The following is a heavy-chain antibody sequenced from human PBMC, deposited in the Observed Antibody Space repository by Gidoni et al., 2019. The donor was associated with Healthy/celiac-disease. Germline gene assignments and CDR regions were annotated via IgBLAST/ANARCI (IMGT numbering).Heavy chain of an antibody. CDR1: GFTFSGSA. J-gene: IGHJ4*02. CDR2: IRSKANSYAT. V-gene: IGHV3-73*01. D-gene: IGHD1-26*01. CDR3: TRHYSGSSRPFDY. Sequence: EVQLVESGGGLVQPGGSLKLSCAASGFTFSGSAIHWVRQASGKGLEWVGRIRSKANSYATAYAASVKGRFTISRDDSKNTAYLQMNSLKTEDTAVYYCTRHYSGSSRPFDYWGQGTLVTVSS.